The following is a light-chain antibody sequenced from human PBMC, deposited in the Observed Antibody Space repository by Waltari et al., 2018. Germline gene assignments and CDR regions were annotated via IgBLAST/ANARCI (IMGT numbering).Light chain of an antibody. CDR2: DKS. V-gene: IGLV1-51*01. CDR1: SSNIGNYF. CDR3: ATWDNSLTAVV. J-gene: IGLJ2*01. Sequence: QSVLTQPPSVSAAPGQKVTISCSGNSSNIGNYFVSWYHQLPGATPKLLIYDKSKRPSGIPDRFTESKSGTSATLAITGLQIGDEADYYCATWDNSLTAVVFGGGTKLTVL.